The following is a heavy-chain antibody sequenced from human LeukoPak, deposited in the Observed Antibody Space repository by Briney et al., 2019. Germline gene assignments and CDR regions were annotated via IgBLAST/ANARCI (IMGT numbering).Heavy chain of an antibody. V-gene: IGHV3-23*01. Sequence: GGSLRLSCAASGFTFSSYAMSWVRQAPGKGLEWVSVISGSGGGTYYADSVKGRFTISRDNSKNTLYLQMNSLRAEDTAVYYCARDTAAWDYWGQGTLVTVSS. CDR1: GFTFSSYA. CDR2: ISGSGGGT. D-gene: IGHD4-17*01. CDR3: ARDTAAWDY. J-gene: IGHJ4*02.